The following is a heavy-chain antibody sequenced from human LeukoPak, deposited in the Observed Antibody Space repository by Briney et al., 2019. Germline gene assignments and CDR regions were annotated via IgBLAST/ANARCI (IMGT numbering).Heavy chain of an antibody. CDR1: GFTFTSYG. CDR2: IGISSGNT. J-gene: IGHJ4*01. V-gene: IGHV3-48*01. CDR3: ARDHRYAFDN. Sequence: GGSLRLSCAASGFTFTSYGMHWVRQAPGKGLEWISYIGISSGNTKYADSVKGRFTISRDKARNSLYLQMNSLRVEDTAMYYCARDHRYAFDNWGHGTLVTVSS. D-gene: IGHD5-12*01.